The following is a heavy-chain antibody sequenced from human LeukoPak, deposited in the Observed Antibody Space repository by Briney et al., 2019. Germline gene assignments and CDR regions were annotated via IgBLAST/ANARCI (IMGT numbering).Heavy chain of an antibody. J-gene: IGHJ4*02. CDR2: IYYSGST. CDR1: GGSISSSSYY. V-gene: IGHV4-39*01. D-gene: IGHD6-19*01. CDR3: ARVRIAVADY. Sequence: SETLSLTCTVSGGSISSSSYYWGWIRQPPGKGLEWIGSIYYSGSTYYNPSLKSRVTISVDTSKNQFSLRLSSVTAADTAVYYCARVRIAVADYWGQGTLVTVSS.